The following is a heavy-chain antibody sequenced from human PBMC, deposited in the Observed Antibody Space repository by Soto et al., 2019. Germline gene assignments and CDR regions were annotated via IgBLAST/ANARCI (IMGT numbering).Heavy chain of an antibody. CDR1: GGYLTSHHYY. Sequence: QLQVQESGPGQVKPSQTLSLTCTVSGGYLTSHHYYWGWIRQPPGKGLEWIGSIYSGGNTYYNPSLRSRLTIFVDTAKNLVSLKLSSVTAADSAIYYCGSGPSTTWIDNWGLGTQVSVSS. J-gene: IGHJ4*02. D-gene: IGHD2-2*01. CDR3: GSGPSTTWIDN. V-gene: IGHV4-39*01. CDR2: IYSGGNT.